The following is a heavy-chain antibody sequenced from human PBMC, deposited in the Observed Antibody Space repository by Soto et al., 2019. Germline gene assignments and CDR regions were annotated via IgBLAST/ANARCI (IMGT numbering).Heavy chain of an antibody. V-gene: IGHV1-69*02. CDR1: GDTFSFYT. Sequence: QVQLVQSGAELKKPGSSVKVSCKASGDTFSFYTINWVRQAPGLGLEWMGRVNPILSMSNYAQKFRGRVTMTADKSPSTAYVELRSLRSEDTAFYYCATSYGSGYRAFDYWGQGALVTVSS. CDR2: VNPILSMS. CDR3: ATSYGSGYRAFDY. D-gene: IGHD3-10*01. J-gene: IGHJ4*02.